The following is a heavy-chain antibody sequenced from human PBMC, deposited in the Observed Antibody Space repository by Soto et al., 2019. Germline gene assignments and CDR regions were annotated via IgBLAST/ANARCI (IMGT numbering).Heavy chain of an antibody. CDR1: GSAFRTHG. CDR2: IWGDGSKK. D-gene: IGHD2-15*01. CDR3: ARGAVVAGDFDY. J-gene: IGHJ4*02. V-gene: IGHV3-33*01. Sequence: PVGSLRLSCAASGSAFRTHGMHWVRQAPGKGLEWVAVIWGDGSKKYYADSVKGRFTISKDNSKNTLFLQMNTLRAEDTAVYYCARGAVVAGDFDYWGQGTLVTVSS.